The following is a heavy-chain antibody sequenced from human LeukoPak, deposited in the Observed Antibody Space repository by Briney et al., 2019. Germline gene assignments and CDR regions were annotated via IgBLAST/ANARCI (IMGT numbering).Heavy chain of an antibody. D-gene: IGHD3-22*01. J-gene: IGHJ3*01. CDR1: GYIFTSYG. CDR2: INAYNGDT. CDR3: ASDTSHTGGYYYREDAFDV. Sequence: ASVKVSCKASGYIFTSYGISWVRQAPGQGLEWMGWINAYNGDTNYAQKFQGRVTMTRNTSISTAYMELNSLTSEDTAVYYCASDTSHTGGYYYREDAFDVWGQGTMVTVSS. V-gene: IGHV1-18*01.